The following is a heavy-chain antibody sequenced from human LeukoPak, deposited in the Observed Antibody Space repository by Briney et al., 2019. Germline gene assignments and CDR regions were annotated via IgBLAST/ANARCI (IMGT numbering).Heavy chain of an antibody. V-gene: IGHV4-38-2*02. CDR1: GSSISSGYY. CDR3: ARGVLELRQIDY. J-gene: IGHJ4*02. Sequence: SETLSLTCTVSGSSISSGYYWGWIRQPPGKGLEWIGGIYHSGTTYYSPSLKSRVTISVDTSKNQFSLKLSSVTAADTAVYYCARGVLELRQIDYWGQGTLVTVSS. D-gene: IGHD1-7*01. CDR2: IYHSGTT.